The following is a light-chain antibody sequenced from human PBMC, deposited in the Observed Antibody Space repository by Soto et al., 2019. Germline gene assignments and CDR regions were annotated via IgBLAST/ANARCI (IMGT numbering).Light chain of an antibody. CDR1: QDITKY. CDR2: DAS. Sequence: DLQMPQSPSSLSASVGDRVTITCQASQDITKYLSWFQQKPGKVPKLLIYDASELETGVPSRFSGSGSGTDFTFTISSLQPEDIATYYCQHYDNLPYTFGQGTKLEMK. J-gene: IGKJ2*01. CDR3: QHYDNLPYT. V-gene: IGKV1-33*01.